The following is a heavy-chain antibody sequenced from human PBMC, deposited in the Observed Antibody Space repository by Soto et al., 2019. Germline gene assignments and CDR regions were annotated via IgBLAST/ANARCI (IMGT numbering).Heavy chain of an antibody. CDR1: GFTFSDYY. CDR3: ARLRNNWNDIYSYFYYVDV. J-gene: IGHJ6*03. V-gene: IGHV3-11*01. Sequence: GGSLRLSCAASGFTFSDYYMSWIRQAPGKGLEWVSFISNSASTIYYADSVKGRFTISRDNAKNSLYLQMISLRAEDTAVYYCARLRNNWNDIYSYFYYVDVWGKGTTVTVSS. D-gene: IGHD1-1*01. CDR2: ISNSASTI.